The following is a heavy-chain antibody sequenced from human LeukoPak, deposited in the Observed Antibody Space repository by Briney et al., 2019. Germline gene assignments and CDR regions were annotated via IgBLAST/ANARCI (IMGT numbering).Heavy chain of an antibody. V-gene: IGHV3-30-3*01. Sequence: GRSLRPSCAASGFTFSSYAMHWVRQAPGKGLEWVAVISYDGSNKYYADSVKGRFTISRDNSKNALYLQMNSLRAEDTAVYYCARAYYDFWSGPYFDYWGQGTLVTVSS. CDR3: ARAYYDFWSGPYFDY. D-gene: IGHD3-3*01. CDR2: ISYDGSNK. J-gene: IGHJ4*02. CDR1: GFTFSSYA.